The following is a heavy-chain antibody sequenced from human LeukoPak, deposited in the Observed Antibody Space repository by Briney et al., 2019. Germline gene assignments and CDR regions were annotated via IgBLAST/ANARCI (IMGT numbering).Heavy chain of an antibody. D-gene: IGHD3-10*01. Sequence: ASVKVSCKASGYTFTSYGISWVRQALGQGLEWMGWISAYNGNTNYAQKLQGRVTMTTDTSTSTAYMELRSLRSDDTAVYYCARDAYYGSGSYYPSPWGQGTLVTVSS. V-gene: IGHV1-18*04. CDR3: ARDAYYGSGSYYPSP. J-gene: IGHJ5*02. CDR2: ISAYNGNT. CDR1: GYTFTSYG.